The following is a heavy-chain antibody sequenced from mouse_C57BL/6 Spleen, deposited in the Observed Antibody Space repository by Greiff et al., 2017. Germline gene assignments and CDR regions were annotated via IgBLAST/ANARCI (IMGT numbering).Heavy chain of an antibody. CDR2: INPSTGGT. D-gene: IGHD2-2*01. Sequence: EVQLQQSGPELVKPGASVKISCKASGYSFTGYYMNWVKQSPEKSLEWIGEINPSTGGTTYNQKFKAKDTLTIDKSSSTAYMQLKSLTSEDSAVYDCARSYGYDLYWDFDVWGTGTTVTVSS. CDR1: GYSFTGYY. CDR3: ARSYGYDLYWDFDV. J-gene: IGHJ1*03. V-gene: IGHV1-42*01.